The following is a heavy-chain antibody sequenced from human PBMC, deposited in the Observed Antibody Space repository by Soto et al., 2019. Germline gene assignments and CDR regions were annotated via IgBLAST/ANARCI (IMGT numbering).Heavy chain of an antibody. Sequence: ASVKVSCKTSGYTFTRSTMHWVRQAPGQRLEWMGWINAGNGNTRYSQTFQGRVTITRDTSARTAYMELSSLRSEDTAVYYCAMTIPGSEYYYYGMDVWGQGTTVTVSS. CDR2: INAGNGNT. CDR1: GYTFTRST. V-gene: IGHV1-3*01. J-gene: IGHJ6*02. D-gene: IGHD3-10*01. CDR3: AMTIPGSEYYYYGMDV.